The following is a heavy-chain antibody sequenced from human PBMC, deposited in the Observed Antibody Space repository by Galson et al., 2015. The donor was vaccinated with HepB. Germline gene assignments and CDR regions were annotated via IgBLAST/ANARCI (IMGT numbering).Heavy chain of an antibody. CDR3: AAYCSGGSCYEPDAFDI. CDR2: ISWNSGSI. J-gene: IGHJ3*02. CDR1: GFTFDDYA. V-gene: IGHV3-9*01. D-gene: IGHD2-15*01. Sequence: SLRLSCAASGFTFDDYAMHWVWQAPGKGLEWVSGISWNSGSIGYADSVKGRFTISRDNAKNSLYLQMNSLRAEDTALYYCAAYCSGGSCYEPDAFDIWGQGTIVTVSS.